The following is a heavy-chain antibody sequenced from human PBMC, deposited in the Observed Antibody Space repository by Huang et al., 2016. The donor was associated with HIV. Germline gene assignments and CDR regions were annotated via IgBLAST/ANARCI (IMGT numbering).Heavy chain of an antibody. CDR2: ISAYNGNT. V-gene: IGHV1-18*01. CDR3: ARDVPGSSWEFDY. Sequence: QVQLVQSGAEVKKPGASVKVSCKASGYTFTRYGISGVRQAPGQGLEGKGWISAYNGNTNYAKKVQGRVTMTTDTSTSTAYMELRSLISDDTVVYYCARDVPGSSWEFDYWGQGTLVTVSP. J-gene: IGHJ4*02. D-gene: IGHD6-13*01. CDR1: GYTFTRYG.